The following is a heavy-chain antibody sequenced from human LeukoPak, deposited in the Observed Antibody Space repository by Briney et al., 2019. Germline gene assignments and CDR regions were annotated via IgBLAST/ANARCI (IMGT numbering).Heavy chain of an antibody. D-gene: IGHD3-3*01. CDR1: GGSIRSYY. CDR3: ARAYYDFWSGYSIDYYYYYYMDV. J-gene: IGHJ6*03. V-gene: IGHV4-59*01. Sequence: SETLSLTCTVSGGSIRSYYWSWIRQPPGKGVEWIGYIYYSGSTNYNPSLKSRVTISVDTSKNQFSLKLSSVTAADTAVYYCARAYYDFWSGYSIDYYYYYYMDVWGKGTTVTVSS. CDR2: IYYSGST.